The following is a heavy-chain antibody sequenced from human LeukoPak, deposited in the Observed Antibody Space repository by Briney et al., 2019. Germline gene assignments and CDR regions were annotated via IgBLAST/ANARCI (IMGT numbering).Heavy chain of an antibody. J-gene: IGHJ3*02. CDR1: GGSISSSSYY. CDR2: IYYSGST. D-gene: IGHD3-10*01. V-gene: IGHV4-39*07. Sequence: SETLSLTCTVSGGSISSSSYYWGWIRQPPGKGLEWIGSIYYSGSTYYNPSLKSRVTISVDTSKNQFSLKLSSVTAADTAVYYCASTDRGGDAFDIWGQGTMVTVSS. CDR3: ASTDRGGDAFDI.